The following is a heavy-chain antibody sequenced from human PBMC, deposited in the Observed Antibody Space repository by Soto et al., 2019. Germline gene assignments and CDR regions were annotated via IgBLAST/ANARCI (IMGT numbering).Heavy chain of an antibody. CDR2: INAGNGNT. J-gene: IGHJ2*01. Sequence: QVQLVQSGAEVKKPGASVKVSCKASGYTFTSYAMHWVRQAPGQRLEWMGWINAGNGNTKYSQKFQGRVTITRDTSASTAYMERSSRRSEDTAVYYCARVPGYSIGDLWGRGTLVTVSS. D-gene: IGHD2-21*01. CDR1: GYTFTSYA. V-gene: IGHV1-3*01. CDR3: ARVPGYSIGDL.